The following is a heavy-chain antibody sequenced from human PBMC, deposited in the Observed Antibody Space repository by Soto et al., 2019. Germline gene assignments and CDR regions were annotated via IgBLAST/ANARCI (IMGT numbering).Heavy chain of an antibody. CDR1: GDSVSSNSAA. D-gene: IGHD6-13*01. CDR2: TYYRSKWYN. Sequence: SQTLSLTCVISGDSVSSNSAAWNWIRQSPSRGLEWLGRTYYRSKWYNDYAVSVKSRITINPDTSKNQFSLQLNSVTPEDTAVYYCARDSGYSSSWYEIYHYYGMDVWGQGNTVTVSS. V-gene: IGHV6-1*01. CDR3: ARDSGYSSSWYEIYHYYGMDV. J-gene: IGHJ6*02.